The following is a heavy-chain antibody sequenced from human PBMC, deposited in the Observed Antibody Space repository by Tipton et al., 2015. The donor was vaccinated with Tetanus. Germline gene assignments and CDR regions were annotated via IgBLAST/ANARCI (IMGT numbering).Heavy chain of an antibody. J-gene: IGHJ6*02. Sequence: TLSLTCTVSGGSISSGGYYRSWIRQHPGKGLEWIGYVYYSGSTYCNPSLKSRVTISVDTSKNQFSLKLSSVTAADTAVYYCARDRYYDILTGYYGVGVDRLYGMDVWGQGTTVTVSS. D-gene: IGHD3-9*01. CDR2: VYYSGST. V-gene: IGHV4-31*03. CDR3: ARDRYYDILTGYYGVGVDRLYGMDV. CDR1: GGSISSGGYY.